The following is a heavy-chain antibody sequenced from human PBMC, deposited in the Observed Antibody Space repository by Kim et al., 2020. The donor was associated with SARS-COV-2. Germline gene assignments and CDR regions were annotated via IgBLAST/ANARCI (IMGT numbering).Heavy chain of an antibody. V-gene: IGHV3-74*01. CDR2: INSDGTTT. D-gene: IGHD6-19*01. Sequence: GGSLRLSCAASGFTFSSHWMHWVRQAPGKGLVWVSRINSDGTTTSYGDSVKGRFTISRDNAKNTLYLQMNSLRAEDTAVYYCARRQFTSGWYYFDYWGQGTLVTGSS. CDR1: GFTFSSHW. CDR3: ARRQFTSGWYYFDY. J-gene: IGHJ4*02.